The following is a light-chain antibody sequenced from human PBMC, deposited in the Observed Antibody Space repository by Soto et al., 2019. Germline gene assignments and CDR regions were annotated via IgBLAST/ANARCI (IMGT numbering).Light chain of an antibody. V-gene: IGKV1-17*01. CDR1: QGVKTD. CDR2: AAS. CDR3: LQPDSHPLT. Sequence: DIQMTQSPSSVSASVGDRVTITCRASQGVKTDLGWYQQKPGKAPKRLIYAASRLQSGVPSRFRGSGSGTECPLTLCSLQPEDFASYYCLQPDSHPLTFGGGTRVEIK. J-gene: IGKJ4*01.